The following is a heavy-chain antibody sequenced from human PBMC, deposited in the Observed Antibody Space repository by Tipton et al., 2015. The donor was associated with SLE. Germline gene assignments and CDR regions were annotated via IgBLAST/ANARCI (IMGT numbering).Heavy chain of an antibody. Sequence: TLSLTCAVYDGSFSGYYWSWIRQPPGKGLEWIGEINHSGSTNYNPSLKSRVTISEDTSKNQLSLKLSSVTAADTAVYYCASTNWGFDYWGQGTLVTVSS. J-gene: IGHJ4*02. CDR3: ASTNWGFDY. V-gene: IGHV4-34*01. CDR2: INHSGST. D-gene: IGHD7-27*01. CDR1: DGSFSGYY.